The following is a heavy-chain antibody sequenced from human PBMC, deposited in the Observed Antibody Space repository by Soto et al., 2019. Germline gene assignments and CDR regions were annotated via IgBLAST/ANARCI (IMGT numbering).Heavy chain of an antibody. D-gene: IGHD2-2*01. CDR3: AKDGCRSTSCYYYYYMDV. CDR2: ISWNSGSI. CDR1: GFTFDDYA. Sequence: EVQLVESGGGLVQPGRSLRLSCAASGFTFDDYAMHWVRQAPGKGLEWVSGISWNSGSIGYADSVKGRFTISRDNANNSLYLQMNSLTGEDTALYYCAKDGCRSTSCYYYYYMDVWGKGTTVTVSS. V-gene: IGHV3-9*01. J-gene: IGHJ6*03.